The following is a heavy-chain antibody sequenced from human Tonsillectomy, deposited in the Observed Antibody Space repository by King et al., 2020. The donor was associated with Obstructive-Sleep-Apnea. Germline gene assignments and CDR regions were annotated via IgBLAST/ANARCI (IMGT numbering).Heavy chain of an antibody. CDR2: IRSKAYGGTT. CDR1: GFSFGDYA. V-gene: IGHV3-49*03. J-gene: IGHJ5*02. Sequence: VQLVESGGGLVQPGRSLRLSCTASGFSFGDYAMSWFRQAPGKGLEWVGFIRSKAYGGTTEYSASVKGRFTISRDDSKSIAYLQMNSLKTEDTAVYYCTRSYGSGSYYQFDPWGQGTLVTVSS. D-gene: IGHD3-10*01. CDR3: TRSYGSGSYYQFDP.